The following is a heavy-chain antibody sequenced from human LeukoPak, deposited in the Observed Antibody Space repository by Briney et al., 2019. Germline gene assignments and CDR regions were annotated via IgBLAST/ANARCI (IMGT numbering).Heavy chain of an antibody. CDR2: FYTSGST. Sequence: PSETLSLTCTVSGGSISSYYWSWIRQPAGKGLEWIGRFYTSGSTNYNPSLKSRVTMSVDTSKNQLSLKLSSVTAADTAVYYCARGGIVGSRTNWFDPWGQGILVTVSS. J-gene: IGHJ5*02. CDR3: ARGGIVGSRTNWFDP. CDR1: GGSISSYY. V-gene: IGHV4-4*07. D-gene: IGHD1-26*01.